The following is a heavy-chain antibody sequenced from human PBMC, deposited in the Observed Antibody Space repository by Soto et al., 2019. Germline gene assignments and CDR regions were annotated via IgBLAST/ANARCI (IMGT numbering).Heavy chain of an antibody. CDR1: GFTFSYAW. CDR2: ISSTTNYI. V-gene: IGHV3-21*06. Sequence: PGGSLRLSCAASGFTFSYAWMTWVRQAPGKGLEWVSSISSTTNYIYYGDSMKGRFTISRDNAKNSLYLEMNSLRAEDTAVYYCARESEDLTSNFDYWGQGTLVTVSS. J-gene: IGHJ4*02. CDR3: ARESEDLTSNFDY.